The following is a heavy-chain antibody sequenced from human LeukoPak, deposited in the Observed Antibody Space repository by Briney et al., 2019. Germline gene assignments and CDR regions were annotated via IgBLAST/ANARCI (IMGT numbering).Heavy chain of an antibody. CDR1: GGSVNGYY. D-gene: IGHD6-13*01. CDR2: INHSGST. J-gene: IGHJ5*02. Sequence: PSETLSLTCAVYGGSVNGYYWSWIRQPPGKALEWIGEINHSGSTNYNPSLKSRVTISVDTSKNQFSLKLSSVTAADTAVYYCARHRTSARYSSSWPGFDPWGQGTLVTVSS. V-gene: IGHV4-34*01. CDR3: ARHRTSARYSSSWPGFDP.